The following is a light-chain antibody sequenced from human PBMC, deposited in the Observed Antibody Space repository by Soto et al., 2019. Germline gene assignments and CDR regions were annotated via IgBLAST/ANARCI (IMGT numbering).Light chain of an antibody. CDR2: KAS. CDR3: QHYNTYSP. Sequence: DIQMTQSPSTLSASVGDRVIITCRASQNIGNLLAWYQQKPGTAPNLLIYKASILEDGVPSRFSGSGSGTEFTLTISSLQPDDFATYYCQHYNTYSPFGGGTKVEI. V-gene: IGKV1-5*03. J-gene: IGKJ4*02. CDR1: QNIGNL.